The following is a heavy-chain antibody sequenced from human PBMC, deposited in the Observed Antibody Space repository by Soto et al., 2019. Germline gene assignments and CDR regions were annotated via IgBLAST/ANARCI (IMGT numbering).Heavy chain of an antibody. Sequence: ASLKVSCKASGYTFTIYAMHWVRQAPGQRLEWMGWINAGNGNTKYSQKFQGRVTITRDTSASTAYMELSSLRSEDTAVYYCAMVDVYVTPSPQDVWGQGTTVTVSS. CDR3: AMVDVYVTPSPQDV. CDR2: INAGNGNT. CDR1: GYTFTIYA. V-gene: IGHV1-3*01. J-gene: IGHJ6*02. D-gene: IGHD3-16*01.